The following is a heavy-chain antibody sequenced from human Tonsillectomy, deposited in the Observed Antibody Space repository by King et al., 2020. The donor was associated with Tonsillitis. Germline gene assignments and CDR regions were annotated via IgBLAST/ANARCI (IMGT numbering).Heavy chain of an antibody. CDR2: VSYKGNT. V-gene: IGHV4-39*01. CDR3: ASRNVEVAGHFDQ. CDR1: GGSISRASDC. D-gene: IGHD6-19*01. Sequence: LQLQESGPAVLRPSETLSLTCSVSGGSISRASDCWAWIRQPPGKGLEWIGSVSYKGNTYYHPSLKSRVTISGDTFKNQLSLNLNSVTAADTGIYYCASRNVEVAGHFDQWRQGPLVTVSS. J-gene: IGHJ4*02.